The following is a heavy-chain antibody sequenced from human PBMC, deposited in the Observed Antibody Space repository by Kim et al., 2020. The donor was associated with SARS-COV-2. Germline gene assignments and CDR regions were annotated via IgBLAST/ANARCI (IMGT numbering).Heavy chain of an antibody. D-gene: IGHD2-8*01. CDR3: ARVHPEGGYCTNGVCYFFLFDY. CDR2: IYYSGST. V-gene: IGHV4-59*01. CDR1: GGSISSYY. J-gene: IGHJ4*02. Sequence: SETLSLTCTVSGGSISSYYWSWIRQPPGKGLEWIGYIYYSGSTNYNPSLKSRVTISVDTSKNQFSLKLSSVTAADTAVYYCARVHPEGGYCTNGVCYFFLFDYWGQGTLVTVSS.